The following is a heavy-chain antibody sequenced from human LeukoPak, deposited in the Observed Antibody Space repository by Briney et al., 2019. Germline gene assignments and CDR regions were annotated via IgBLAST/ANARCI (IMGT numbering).Heavy chain of an antibody. CDR3: AKDPWDSSGYFYFDY. Sequence: GGSLRLSCAASGFTFSSYSMNWVRQAPGKGLEWVSSISSSSSYIYYADSVKGRFTISRDNAKNTLYLQMNSLRAEDTAVYYCAKDPWDSSGYFYFDYWGQGTLVTVSS. CDR2: ISSSSSYI. D-gene: IGHD3-22*01. J-gene: IGHJ4*02. V-gene: IGHV3-21*04. CDR1: GFTFSSYS.